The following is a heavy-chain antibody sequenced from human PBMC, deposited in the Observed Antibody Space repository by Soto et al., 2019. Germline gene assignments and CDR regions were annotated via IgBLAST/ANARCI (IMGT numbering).Heavy chain of an antibody. J-gene: IGHJ5*02. D-gene: IGHD3-10*01. V-gene: IGHV4-31*03. Sequence: QVQLQESGPGLVKPSQTLSLTCTVSGGSISSGGYYWSWIRQHPGKGLEWIGYIYYSGSTYYNPSLKSRVTISVDTSKNQFSLKLSSVTAADTAVYCCARVLEGYYGSGLVDPWGQGTLVTVSS. CDR2: IYYSGST. CDR3: ARVLEGYYGSGLVDP. CDR1: GGSISSGGYY.